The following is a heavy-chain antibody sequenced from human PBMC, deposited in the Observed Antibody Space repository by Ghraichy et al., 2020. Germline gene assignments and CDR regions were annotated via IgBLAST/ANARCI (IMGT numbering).Heavy chain of an antibody. CDR2: VCYSGNT. Sequence: SETLSLTCTVSGGSINSSSYYWGWIRQPPGKGLEWIGSVCYSGNTYYNPSLKSRVTISVDTYKNQFSLKVSSVTAADTAIYYCARDPVPADGYRTQNYYYYGVDVWGQGTTVTVSS. D-gene: IGHD5-24*01. J-gene: IGHJ6*02. CDR3: ARDPVPADGYRTQNYYYYGVDV. CDR1: GGSINSSSYY. V-gene: IGHV4-39*07.